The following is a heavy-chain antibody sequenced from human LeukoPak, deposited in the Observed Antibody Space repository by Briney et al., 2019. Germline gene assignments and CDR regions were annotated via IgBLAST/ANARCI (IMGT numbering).Heavy chain of an antibody. CDR1: GFTFTSHV. V-gene: IGHV3-64*01. D-gene: IGHD7-27*01. Sequence: GGSLRLSCAASGFTFTSHVMHWVRQAPGKGLEYLSAISGNGGSTYYANSVKGRFTISRDNSKNTLYLQMGSLRAEDMAVYYCARELIGARGHAFDIWGQGTMVTVSS. J-gene: IGHJ3*02. CDR3: ARELIGARGHAFDI. CDR2: ISGNGGST.